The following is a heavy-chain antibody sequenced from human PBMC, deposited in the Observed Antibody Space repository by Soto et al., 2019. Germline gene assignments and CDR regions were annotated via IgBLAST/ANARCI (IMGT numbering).Heavy chain of an antibody. CDR2: ISAYNGNT. D-gene: IGHD6-13*01. CDR3: ARVTRSSWYSAEDY. Sequence: QVQLVQSGAEVKKPGASVKVSCKASGYTFTSYGISWVRQAPGQGLEWMGWISAYNGNTNYAQKLQGRVTITTDTSTSTAYMELRSLISDDTAVYYCARVTRSSWYSAEDYWVQGTLVTVSS. J-gene: IGHJ4*01. CDR1: GYTFTSYG. V-gene: IGHV1-18*01.